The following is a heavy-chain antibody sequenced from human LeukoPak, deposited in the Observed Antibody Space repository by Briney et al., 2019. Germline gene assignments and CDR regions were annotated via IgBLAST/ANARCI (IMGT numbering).Heavy chain of an antibody. Sequence: SETLSLTCAVYGGSFSGYYWSWIRQPPGKGLEWIGEIFHGGNTNYNPSLKSRVTISVDKSNNQFSLKLSSVTAADTAVYYCARNKESNSWYPVFDYWGQGTLVTVSS. CDR1: GGSFSGYY. J-gene: IGHJ4*02. V-gene: IGHV4-34*12. CDR3: ARNKESNSWYPVFDY. D-gene: IGHD6-13*01. CDR2: IFHGGNT.